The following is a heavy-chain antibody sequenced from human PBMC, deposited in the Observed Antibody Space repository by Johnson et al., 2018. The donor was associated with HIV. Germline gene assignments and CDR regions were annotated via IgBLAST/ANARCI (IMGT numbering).Heavy chain of an antibody. Sequence: VQLVESGGGSVKPGGSLRLSCAASEFTFSSYWMHWVRQGPGKGLVWVSRINGDGSGITYADSVKGRFTISRDNSKNTLYLQMNSLRPEDTAVYYCTKVWGFYYGQYHDAFDIWGQGTMVTVSS. D-gene: IGHD3-10*01. CDR3: TKVWGFYYGQYHDAFDI. J-gene: IGHJ3*02. V-gene: IGHV3/OR16-13*01. CDR2: INGDGSGI. CDR1: EFTFSSYW.